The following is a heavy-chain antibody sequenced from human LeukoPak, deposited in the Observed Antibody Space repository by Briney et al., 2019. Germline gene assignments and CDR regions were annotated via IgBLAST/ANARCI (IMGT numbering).Heavy chain of an antibody. CDR2: IGSSSSTT. V-gene: IGHV3-48*02. CDR1: GFTFSSYS. Sequence: GGSLRLSCTASGFTFSSYSMNWVRQAPGKGLEWVSYIGSSSSTTYYADSVKGRFTISRDNAKNSPYLQMNSLRDEDTAVYYCARGGGDYGGNDYWGQGTLVTVS. J-gene: IGHJ4*02. D-gene: IGHD4-23*01. CDR3: ARGGGDYGGNDY.